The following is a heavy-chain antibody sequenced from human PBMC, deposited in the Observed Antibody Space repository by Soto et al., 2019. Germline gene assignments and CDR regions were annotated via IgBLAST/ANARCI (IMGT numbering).Heavy chain of an antibody. V-gene: IGHV1-24*01. Sequence: QVQRVQSGAEVKKPGASVKVSCKVSGDTLTELSIHWVRQAPGKGLEYMGGFDPEAGEAMYAQNSQGRVTMPEDTSTDTSYMALSSLTSEDTAVYYCAIAYRATYYGYLHHWGQGTLVIGSA. CDR1: GDTLTELS. CDR3: AIAYRATYYGYLHH. D-gene: IGHD1-26*01. J-gene: IGHJ1*01. CDR2: FDPEAGEA.